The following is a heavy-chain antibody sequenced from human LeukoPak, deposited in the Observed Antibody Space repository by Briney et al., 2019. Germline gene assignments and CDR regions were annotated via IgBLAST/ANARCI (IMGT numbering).Heavy chain of an antibody. J-gene: IGHJ3*02. CDR2: ISWDGGST. D-gene: IGHD1-26*01. V-gene: IGHV3-43*01. Sequence: GGSLRLSCAASGFTFDDYTMHWVRQAPGKGLEWVSLISWDGGSTYYADSVKGRFTISRDNSKNSLYPQMNSLRTEDTALYYCAGATVDAFDIWGQGTMVTVSS. CDR1: GFTFDDYT. CDR3: AGATVDAFDI.